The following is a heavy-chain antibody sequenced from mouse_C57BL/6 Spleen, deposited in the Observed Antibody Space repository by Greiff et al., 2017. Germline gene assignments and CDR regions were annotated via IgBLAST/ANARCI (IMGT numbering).Heavy chain of an antibody. J-gene: IGHJ3*01. Sequence: DVQLQESGAELVRPGASVKLSCTASGFNIKDDYMHWVKQRPEQGLEWIGWIDPENGDTEYASKFQGKATITADTSSNTAYLQLSSLTSEDTAVYYCTTDGYPFAYWGQGTLVTVSA. D-gene: IGHD2-3*01. CDR1: GFNIKDDY. V-gene: IGHV14-4*01. CDR2: IDPENGDT. CDR3: TTDGYPFAY.